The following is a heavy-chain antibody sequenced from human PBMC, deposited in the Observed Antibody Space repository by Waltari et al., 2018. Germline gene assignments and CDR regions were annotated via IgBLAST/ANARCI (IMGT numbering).Heavy chain of an antibody. D-gene: IGHD3-10*01. CDR2: IGGKHSNI. CDR3: TRDLYGSGGDWFDP. J-gene: IGHJ5*02. Sequence: EVRLAESGGGLVKPGGSLRLSCTASGFDFSDYDMNWVRQAPGTGLGWVSSIGGKHSNIFYADSVKGRFTVSRDNAKNSLYLQMDNLRAEDSGLYFCTRDLYGSGGDWFDPWGQGTLVTVSS. CDR1: GFDFSDYD. V-gene: IGHV3-21*03.